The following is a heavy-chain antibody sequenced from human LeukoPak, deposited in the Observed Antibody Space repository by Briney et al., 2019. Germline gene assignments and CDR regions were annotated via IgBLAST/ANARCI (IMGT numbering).Heavy chain of an antibody. V-gene: IGHV3-23*01. D-gene: IGHD4/OR15-4a*01. J-gene: IGHJ4*02. Sequence: GGSLRLSCAASGFTFSSYGMSWVRQAPGKGLEWVSAISGSGGSTYYADSVKGRFTVSRDNSKNTLYLQMNSLRTEDTAVYYCAKDGGVLYGVDYWGQGTLVTVSS. CDR1: GFTFSSYG. CDR2: ISGSGGST. CDR3: AKDGGVLYGVDY.